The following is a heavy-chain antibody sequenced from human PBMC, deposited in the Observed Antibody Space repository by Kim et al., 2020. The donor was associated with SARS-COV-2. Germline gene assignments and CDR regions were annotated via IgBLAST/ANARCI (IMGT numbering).Heavy chain of an antibody. CDR2: ISGSGGST. D-gene: IGHD2-15*01. V-gene: IGHV3-23*01. Sequence: GGSLRLSCAASGFTFSSYAMSWVRQAPGKGLEWVSAISGSGGSTYHADSVRGRFTISRDNSKNTLSLQMSSLRPEDTALYYCAKDSAVVHEYWGQGTLVTVSS. J-gene: IGHJ4*02. CDR1: GFTFSSYA. CDR3: AKDSAVVHEY.